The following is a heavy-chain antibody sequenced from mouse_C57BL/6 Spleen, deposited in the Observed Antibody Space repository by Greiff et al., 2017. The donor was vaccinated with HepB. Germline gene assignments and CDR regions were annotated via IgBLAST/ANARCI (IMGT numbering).Heavy chain of an antibody. D-gene: IGHD2-4*01. J-gene: IGHJ2*01. Sequence: EVKLMESGPELVKPGASVKISCKASGYSFTDYNMNWVKQSNGKSLEWIGVINPNYGTTSYNQKFKGKATLTVDQSSSTAYMQLNSLTSEDSAVYYCARSLYYDYGYYFDYWGQGTTLTVSS. V-gene: IGHV1-39*01. CDR2: INPNYGTT. CDR1: GYSFTDYN. CDR3: ARSLYYDYGYYFDY.